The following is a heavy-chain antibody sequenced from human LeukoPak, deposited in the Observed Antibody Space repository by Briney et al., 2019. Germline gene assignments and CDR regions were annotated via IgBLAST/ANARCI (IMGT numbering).Heavy chain of an antibody. V-gene: IGHV4-34*01. CDR1: GGSFSGYY. Sequence: SPSETLSLTCAVYGGSFSGYYWSWIRQPPGKGLEWIGEINHSGSTNYNPSLKSRVTISVDTSKNQFSLKLSSVTAADTAVYYCARDPIGGGSYWPDAFDIWGQGTMVTVSS. J-gene: IGHJ3*02. D-gene: IGHD1-26*01. CDR2: INHSGST. CDR3: ARDPIGGGSYWPDAFDI.